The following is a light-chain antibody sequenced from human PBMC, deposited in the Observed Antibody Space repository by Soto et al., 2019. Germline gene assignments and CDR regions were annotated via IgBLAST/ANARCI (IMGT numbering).Light chain of an antibody. CDR1: HRVSSY. J-gene: IGKJ4*01. V-gene: IGKV3-15*01. Sequence: EIVLTQSPATLSLSPGERATLSCRASHRVSSYLAWYKQKPGQAPRPLTFATSTRATGIPARVSGSGSGTDFTLTISSLKSEDFEVYYCQQYNNWPLTFGGGTKVDIK. CDR2: ATS. CDR3: QQYNNWPLT.